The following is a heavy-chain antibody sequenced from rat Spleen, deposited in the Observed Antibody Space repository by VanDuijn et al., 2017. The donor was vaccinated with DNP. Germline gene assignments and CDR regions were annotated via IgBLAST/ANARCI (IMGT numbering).Heavy chain of an antibody. CDR1: GFTFSDYY. D-gene: IGHD1-11*01. V-gene: IGHV5-20*01. CDR3: TTDFERGY. Sequence: EVQLVESGGGLVQPGGSLKLSCAASGFTFSDYYMAWVRQAPTKGLEWVAYINFDGGSTYHGDSVKGRFTISRDNAKSTLYLQMDSLRPEDTATFYCTTDFERGYWGQGVMVTVSS. CDR2: INFDGGST. J-gene: IGHJ2*01.